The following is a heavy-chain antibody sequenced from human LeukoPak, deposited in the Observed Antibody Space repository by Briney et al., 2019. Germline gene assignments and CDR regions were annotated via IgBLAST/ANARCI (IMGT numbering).Heavy chain of an antibody. CDR2: INPNSGGT. V-gene: IGHV1-2*02. Sequence: GASVKVSCKTSGDTFTAYYMHWVRQAPGQGLEWMGWINPNSGGTNYAQKFQGRVTTTRDTSTSTAYMELSRLRSDATALYYGAGGTVSYSSSFFDYGGQATLVTVSS. CDR3: AGGTVSYSSSFFDY. J-gene: IGHJ4*02. CDR1: GDTFTAYY. D-gene: IGHD1-26*01.